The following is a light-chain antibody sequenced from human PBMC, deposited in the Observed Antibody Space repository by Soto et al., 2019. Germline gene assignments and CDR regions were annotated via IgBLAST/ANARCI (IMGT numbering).Light chain of an antibody. CDR3: QQRGGWPLT. V-gene: IGKV3-11*01. Sequence: EIVLTQSPATLSLSPGERAALSCRASQGFGRFLAWYQQKPGQAPRLLIYDASNRATGIPARFSGSGSGTDFTLAINNLEPEDFAVYYCQQRGGWPLTFGGGTKVEIK. J-gene: IGKJ4*01. CDR1: QGFGRF. CDR2: DAS.